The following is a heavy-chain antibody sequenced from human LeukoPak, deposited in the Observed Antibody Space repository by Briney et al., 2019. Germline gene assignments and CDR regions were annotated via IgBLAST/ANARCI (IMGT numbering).Heavy chain of an antibody. CDR2: ISSTSSTI. CDR3: AGGDDPYYYYGMDV. J-gene: IGHJ6*02. D-gene: IGHD4-17*01. V-gene: IGHV3-48*02. Sequence: PGGSLRLSCAASGFTFSSYSMNWVRQTPGKGLEWISYISSTSSTIYFADSVKGRFTISRDNAKNSLYLQMNSLRDEDTAVYYCAGGDDPYYYYGMDVWGQGTTVTVSS. CDR1: GFTFSSYS.